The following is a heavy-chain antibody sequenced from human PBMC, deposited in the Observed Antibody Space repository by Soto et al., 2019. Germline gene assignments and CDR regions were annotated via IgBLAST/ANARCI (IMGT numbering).Heavy chain of an antibody. CDR3: AKDEAPYCSGGSCYGFDY. Sequence: EVQLLESGGGLVQPGGSLRLSCAASGFTFSSYAMSWVRQAPGKGLEWVSAISGSGGSTYYADSVKGRLTISRDNSKNTLYLQMNSLRAEDTAVYYCAKDEAPYCSGGSCYGFDYWGQGTLVTVSS. V-gene: IGHV3-23*01. CDR2: ISGSGGST. CDR1: GFTFSSYA. D-gene: IGHD2-15*01. J-gene: IGHJ4*02.